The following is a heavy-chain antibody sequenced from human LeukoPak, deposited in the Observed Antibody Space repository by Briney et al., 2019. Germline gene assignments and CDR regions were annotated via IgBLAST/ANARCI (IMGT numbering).Heavy chain of an antibody. Sequence: PGGSLRLSCVVSGFTLSDYGIHWVRQAPGRGLQWVAFIPFDGSHKYYADSVKGRFTISRDNAKNSLYLQMNSLRAEDTALYYCARDYGTYNYWGQGTLVTVSS. CDR3: ARDYGTYNY. CDR1: GFTLSDYG. V-gene: IGHV3-30*02. J-gene: IGHJ4*02. CDR2: IPFDGSHK. D-gene: IGHD1-7*01.